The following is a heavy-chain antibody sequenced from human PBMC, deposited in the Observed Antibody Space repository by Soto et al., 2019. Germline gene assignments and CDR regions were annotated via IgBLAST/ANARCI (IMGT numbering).Heavy chain of an antibody. Sequence: QEQLVESGGGVVQPGRSLRLSCAASGFTFSIYGMHWVRQAPGKGLEWVAVISRDGTTDYYADSVKGRFTISRDNSKNTVSLQMSSLRADDTAVYYCAKEGDIFGVPGSLSFDYWGQGTLVTVSS. CDR2: ISRDGTTD. CDR1: GFTFSIYG. V-gene: IGHV3-30*18. J-gene: IGHJ4*02. D-gene: IGHD3-3*01. CDR3: AKEGDIFGVPGSLSFDY.